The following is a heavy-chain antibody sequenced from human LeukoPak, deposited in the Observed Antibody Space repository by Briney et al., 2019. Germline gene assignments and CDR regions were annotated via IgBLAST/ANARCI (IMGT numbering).Heavy chain of an antibody. J-gene: IGHJ3*01. Sequence: GGSLRLSCAASGFIFSSYVMTWVRQAPGKGLEWVSGISGSGDKTYYADSVTGRFTISRDNSKDTLYLQMNSLRADDTAVYYCAIGERFIDAFEFWGQGTMVTVST. CDR2: ISGSGDKT. CDR3: AIGERFIDAFEF. CDR1: GFIFSSYV. V-gene: IGHV3-23*01.